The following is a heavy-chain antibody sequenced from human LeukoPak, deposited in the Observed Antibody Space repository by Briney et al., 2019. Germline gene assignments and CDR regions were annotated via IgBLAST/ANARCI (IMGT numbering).Heavy chain of an antibody. CDR1: GFTFSNYA. D-gene: IGHD5-24*01. CDR3: AKGQMKVDY. Sequence: PGRSLRVSCAASGFTFSNYAMSWVRQAPGKGLEWVSGISGNGVSTNYADFVKGRFTISRGNSKGTLSLQMNSLRAEDTAVYYCAKGQMKVDYWGQGTLVTVSS. J-gene: IGHJ4*02. V-gene: IGHV3-23*01. CDR2: ISGNGVST.